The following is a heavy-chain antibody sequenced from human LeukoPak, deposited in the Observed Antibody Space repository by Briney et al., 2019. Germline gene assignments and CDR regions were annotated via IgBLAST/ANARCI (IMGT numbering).Heavy chain of an antibody. D-gene: IGHD3-3*01. V-gene: IGHV1-69*02. CDR1: GGTFSSYT. CDR3: ARGQSALRFLDYYMDV. CDR2: IIPILGIA. Sequence: ASVKVSCKASGGTFSSYTISWVRQAPGQGLEWMGRIIPILGIANYAQKFQGRVTITADKSTSTAYMELSSLRSEDTAVYYCARGQSALRFLDYYMDVWGKGTTVTVSS. J-gene: IGHJ6*03.